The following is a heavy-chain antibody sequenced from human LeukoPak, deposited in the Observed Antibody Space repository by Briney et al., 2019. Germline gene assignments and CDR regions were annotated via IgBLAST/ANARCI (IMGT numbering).Heavy chain of an antibody. CDR1: GGSINNYY. CDR2: VYYSGST. D-gene: IGHD6-19*01. J-gene: IGHJ4*02. CDR3: ATMHDTGWAFGY. Sequence: SDTLSLTCTVSGGSINNYYWSWLRQPPGKGLEWIGYVYYSGSTNYNPSLKSRVTISLDTSKNQFSLKLSSVTTTDTAVYYCATMHDTGWAFGYWGQGTLVTVSS. V-gene: IGHV4-59*07.